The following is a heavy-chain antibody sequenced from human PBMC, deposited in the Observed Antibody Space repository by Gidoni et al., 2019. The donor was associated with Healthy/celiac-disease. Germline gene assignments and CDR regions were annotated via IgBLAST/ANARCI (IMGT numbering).Heavy chain of an antibody. CDR1: GHTFTSCD. Sequence: QVQLVQSGAEVKKPGASVKVSCKASGHTFTSCDINWVRQATGHGLEWMGWMNPNSGNTGYAQKVQGRVTMTRNTSISTAYMELSSLRSEDTAVYYCARVGYGSGSLYYYYYGMDVWGQGTTVTVSS. D-gene: IGHD3-10*01. V-gene: IGHV1-8*01. J-gene: IGHJ6*02. CDR2: MNPNSGNT. CDR3: ARVGYGSGSLYYYYYGMDV.